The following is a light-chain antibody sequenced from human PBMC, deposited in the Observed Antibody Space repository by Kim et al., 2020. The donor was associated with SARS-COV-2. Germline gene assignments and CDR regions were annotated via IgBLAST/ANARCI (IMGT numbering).Light chain of an antibody. CDR3: SSYTSSTTWV. CDR1: SSDVGGYNS. Sequence: GQSITISGTGTSSDVGGYNSVSWYQQHPGKAPKVLLYDVSNRPSGVSNRFSGSKSGNTASLTISGLQAEDEAEYYCSSYTSSTTWVFGGGTQLTVL. J-gene: IGLJ2*01. CDR2: DVS. V-gene: IGLV2-14*03.